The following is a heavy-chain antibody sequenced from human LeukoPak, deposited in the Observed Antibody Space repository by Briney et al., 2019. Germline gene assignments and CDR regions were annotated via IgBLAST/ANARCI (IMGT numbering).Heavy chain of an antibody. CDR1: GGSISSYY. J-gene: IGHJ4*02. CDR2: IYYSGST. Sequence: SETLSLTCIVSGGSISSYYWSWIRQPPGKGLEWIGYIYYSGSTNYNPSLKSRVTISVDTSKNQFSLKLSSVTAADTAVYYCARQADSYGSYYFDYWGQGTLVTVSS. V-gene: IGHV4-59*08. CDR3: ARQADSYGSYYFDY. D-gene: IGHD5-18*01.